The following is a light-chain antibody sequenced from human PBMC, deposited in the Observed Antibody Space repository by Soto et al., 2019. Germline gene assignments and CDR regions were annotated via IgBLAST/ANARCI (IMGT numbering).Light chain of an antibody. CDR2: GAS. J-gene: IGKJ1*01. CDR1: QSVSSSF. V-gene: IGKV3-20*01. Sequence: EIVMTQSPATLSVSPGERATLSCRASQSVSSSFLAWYQQKPGQAPRLLIYGASSRATGIPDRFSGSGSGTDLTITISRLEPEDFEVYYCQQYGSSPRTFGQGTKVDIK. CDR3: QQYGSSPRT.